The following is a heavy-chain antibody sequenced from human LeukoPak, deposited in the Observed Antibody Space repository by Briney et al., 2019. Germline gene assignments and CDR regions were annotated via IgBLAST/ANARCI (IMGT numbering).Heavy chain of an antibody. D-gene: IGHD2-21*02. CDR2: IYYSGST. CDR3: ARESSDRNYYYYGMDV. J-gene: IGHJ6*02. Sequence: LRLSCAASGFTFSSYAMSWIRQHPGKGLEWIGYIYYSGSTYYNPSLKSRVTISVDTSKNQFSLKLSSVTAADTAVYYCARESSDRNYYYYGMDVWGQGTTVTVSS. CDR1: GFTFSSYA. V-gene: IGHV4-31*02.